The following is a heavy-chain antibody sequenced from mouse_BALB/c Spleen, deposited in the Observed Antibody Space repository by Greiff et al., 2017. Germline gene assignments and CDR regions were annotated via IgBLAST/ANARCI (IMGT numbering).Heavy chain of an antibody. CDR2: ISNGGGST. V-gene: IGHV5-12-2*01. Sequence: DVMLVESGGGLVQPGGSLKLSCAASGFTFSSYTMSWVRQTPEKRLEWVAYISNGGGSTYYPDTVKGRFTISRDNAKNTLYLQMSSLKSEDTAMYYCARGITTGYAMDYWGQGTSVTVSS. J-gene: IGHJ4*01. D-gene: IGHD2-4*01. CDR3: ARGITTGYAMDY. CDR1: GFTFSSYT.